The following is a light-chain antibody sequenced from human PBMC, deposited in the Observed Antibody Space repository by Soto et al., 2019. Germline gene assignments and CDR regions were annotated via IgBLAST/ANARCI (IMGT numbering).Light chain of an antibody. CDR1: NTDVGGHHY. CDR3: SSYTNINTRACV. Sequence: QSALTQPASVSGSPGQSITISCTGTNTDVGGHHYISWYQQHPGKAPKLVIYEVTDRPSGVSNRLSGSKSGNTASLTISGLQAEDEAEYYCSSYTNINTRACVFGTGTKLTVL. V-gene: IGLV2-14*01. CDR2: EVT. J-gene: IGLJ1*01.